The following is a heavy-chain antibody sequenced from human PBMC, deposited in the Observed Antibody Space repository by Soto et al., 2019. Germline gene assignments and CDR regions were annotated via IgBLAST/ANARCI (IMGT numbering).Heavy chain of an antibody. J-gene: IGHJ5*02. Sequence: SETLSLTCTVSGGSISSYYWSWIRQPPGKGLEWIGYMYYGGRTNYNPSLKSLVTISVDTAKMQVSLKLSSVTAADTAVYFCARGTPSPLIVRSSRGPWFDPWGQGTLVTVS. V-gene: IGHV4-59*08. CDR1: GGSISSYY. CDR2: MYYGGRT. D-gene: IGHD2-15*01. CDR3: ARGTPSPLIVRSSRGPWFDP.